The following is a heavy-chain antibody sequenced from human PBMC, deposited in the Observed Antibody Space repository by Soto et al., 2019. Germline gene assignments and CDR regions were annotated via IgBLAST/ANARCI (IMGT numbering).Heavy chain of an antibody. CDR1: GFTFSDYY. V-gene: IGHV3-11*06. D-gene: IGHD4-4*01. CDR2: ISSASDYS. CDR3: ARHDYSNEHWFDT. J-gene: IGHJ5*02. Sequence: GGSLRLSCTASGFTFSDYYMSWIRQAPGKGLEWISYISSASDYSTYADSVKGRFTISRDNAKNSLYLQLNNVRPDDTALYFCARHDYSNEHWFDTWGLGTAVTVS.